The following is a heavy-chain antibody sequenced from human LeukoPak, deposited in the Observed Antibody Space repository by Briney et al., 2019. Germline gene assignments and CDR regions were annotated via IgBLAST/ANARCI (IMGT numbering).Heavy chain of an antibody. J-gene: IGHJ3*02. CDR2: INTGNGNT. Sequence: ASVKVSCKASGYTFTAYAMHWVRQAPGQRLEWMGWINTGNGNTKYSQKFQGRVTITRDTSASTAYMELSSLRSEDTAVYYCAREALWFGHAFDIWGQGTMVTVSS. V-gene: IGHV1-3*04. CDR1: GYTFTAYA. D-gene: IGHD3-10*01. CDR3: AREALWFGHAFDI.